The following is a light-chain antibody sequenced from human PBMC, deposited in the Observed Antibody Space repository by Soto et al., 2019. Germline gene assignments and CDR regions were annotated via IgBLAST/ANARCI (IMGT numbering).Light chain of an antibody. CDR1: QSVSSSY. J-gene: IGKJ1*01. V-gene: IGKV3-20*01. CDR2: GAS. Sequence: IVLTQSPGTLSLSPGERATLSCRASQSVSSSYLAWYQHKPGQAPRLLIYGASSRATGIPDRFSGSGSGTDFTLTISRLEPEDFAVYYCQQYGSSGTFGQGTKVDIK. CDR3: QQYGSSGT.